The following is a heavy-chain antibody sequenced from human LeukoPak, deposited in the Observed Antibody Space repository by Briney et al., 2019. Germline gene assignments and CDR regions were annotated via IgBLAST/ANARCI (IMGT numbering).Heavy chain of an antibody. CDR3: ARENGADY. CDR2: ISYDGSNK. V-gene: IGHV3-30-3*01. J-gene: IGHJ4*02. CDR1: GFTFSSYA. D-gene: IGHD1-1*01. Sequence: GGSLRLSCAASGFTFSSYAMHWVRQAPGKGLEWVAVISYDGSNKYYADSVKGRFTISRDNSKNTLYLQMNSLRAEDTAVYYCARENGADYWGQGTLDTVSS.